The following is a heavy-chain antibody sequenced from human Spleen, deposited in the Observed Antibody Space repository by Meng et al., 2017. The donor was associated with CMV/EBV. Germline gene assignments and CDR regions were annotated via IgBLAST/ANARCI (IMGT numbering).Heavy chain of an antibody. D-gene: IGHD3-10*01. CDR3: AREDYNSGSYYLDS. V-gene: IGHV3-30*04. CDR1: GFSFSYCA. CDR2: ISDDGSNK. Sequence: ASGFSFSYCAMHWVRQTPGKGLEWVTVISDDGSNKYYADSVKGRFTISRDNSKNTLYLQMNSLRAEDTAVYYCAREDYNSGSYYLDSWGQGTLVTVSS. J-gene: IGHJ4*02.